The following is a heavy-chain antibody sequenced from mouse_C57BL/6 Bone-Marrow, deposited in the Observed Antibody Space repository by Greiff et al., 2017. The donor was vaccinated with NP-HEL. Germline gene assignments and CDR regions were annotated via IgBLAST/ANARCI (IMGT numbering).Heavy chain of an antibody. Sequence: EVQLQQSGAELVRPGASVKLSCTASGFNIKDDYMHLVKQRPEQGLEWIGWIDPENGDTEYASKFQGKATITADTSSNTAYLQLSSLTSEDTAVYYCTFFKKGYFDVWGTGTTVTVSS. CDR1: GFNIKDDY. CDR2: IDPENGDT. V-gene: IGHV14-4*01. CDR3: TFFKKGYFDV. J-gene: IGHJ1*03.